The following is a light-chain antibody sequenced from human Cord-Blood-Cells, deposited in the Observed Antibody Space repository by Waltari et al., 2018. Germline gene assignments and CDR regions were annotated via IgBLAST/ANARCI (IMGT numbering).Light chain of an antibody. CDR1: SSDVGSYNL. CDR3: CSYAGSSTLWV. V-gene: IGLV2-23*01. CDR2: EGS. Sequence: QSALTQPASVSGSPGQSITIPCTGTSSDVGSYNLFSWYQQHPGKAPKLMIYEGSKRPSGVSNRFSGSKSGNTASLTISGLQAEDEADYYCCSYAGSSTLWVFGGGTKLTVL. J-gene: IGLJ3*02.